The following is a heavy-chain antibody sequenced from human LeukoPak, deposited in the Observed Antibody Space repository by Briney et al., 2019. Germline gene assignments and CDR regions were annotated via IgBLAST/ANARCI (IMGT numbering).Heavy chain of an antibody. D-gene: IGHD5-12*01. J-gene: IGHJ6*02. CDR2: TSDRGDYT. V-gene: IGHV3-23*01. CDR1: GFTFTSYS. CDR3: ARDSFLGGVATTPWSMDV. Sequence: PGGSLRLSCAASGFTFTSYSMSWVRQAPGKGLEWVSGTSDRGDYTYYADSVKGRFTISRDNSKNTLYLQMNSLRAEDTAVYYCARDSFLGGVATTPWSMDVWGQGTTVTVSS.